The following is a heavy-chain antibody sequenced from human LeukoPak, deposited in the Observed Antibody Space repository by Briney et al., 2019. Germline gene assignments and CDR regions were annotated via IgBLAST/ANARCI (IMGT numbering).Heavy chain of an antibody. CDR2: IKQDGSEK. CDR1: GFTFSSYW. CDR3: ARWEDCSGGSCYGGWDY. V-gene: IGHV3-7*01. J-gene: IGHJ4*02. Sequence: GGSLRLSCAASGFTFSSYWMSWVRQAPGKGLEWVANIKQDGSEKYYVDSVKGRFTISRDNAKNSLYLQMNSLRAEDTAVYYCARWEDCSGGSCYGGWDYWGQGTLVTVSS. D-gene: IGHD2-15*01.